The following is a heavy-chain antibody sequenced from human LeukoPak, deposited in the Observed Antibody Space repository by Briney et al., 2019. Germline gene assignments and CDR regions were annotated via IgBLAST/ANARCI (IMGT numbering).Heavy chain of an antibody. CDR3: ARDWGSGGYSYGFSFDY. J-gene: IGHJ4*02. V-gene: IGHV4-34*01. Sequence: PSETLSLTCAVYGGSFSGYYWSWIRQPPGKGLEWIGEINHSGSTNYNPSLKSRVTISVDTSKNQFSLKLSSVTAADTAVYYCARDWGSGGYSYGFSFDYWGQGTLVTVSS. CDR1: GGSFSGYY. D-gene: IGHD5-18*01. CDR2: INHSGST.